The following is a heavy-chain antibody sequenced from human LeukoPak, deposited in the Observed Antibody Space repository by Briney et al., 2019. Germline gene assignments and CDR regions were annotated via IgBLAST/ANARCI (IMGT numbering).Heavy chain of an antibody. CDR3: ARERHIASDSFDI. D-gene: IGHD2-21*01. V-gene: IGHV4-4*07. J-gene: IGHJ3*02. Sequence: PSETLSLTCLVSGGSMSSYFWSWIRQPAGKGLEWIGRFYSSGNNNYNPSLRSRVTMSADTSKNQFPLELTSVTAADTAVYYCARERHIASDSFDIWGPGTLVTVSS. CDR2: FYSSGNN. CDR1: GGSMSSYF.